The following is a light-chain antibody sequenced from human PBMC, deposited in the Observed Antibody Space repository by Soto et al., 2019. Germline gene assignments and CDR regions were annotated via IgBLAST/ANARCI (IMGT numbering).Light chain of an antibody. Sequence: EIGLTQSPGTLSLSPGERATLSCRASQSVSNNYVACYQQKPGQAPRLLIYGASNRATGIPDRFSGSGSGTYFTLTISRLAPEDSAVYYCQQYGSSGTFGQGTKVDI. J-gene: IGKJ1*01. CDR1: QSVSNNY. CDR2: GAS. CDR3: QQYGSSGT. V-gene: IGKV3-20*01.